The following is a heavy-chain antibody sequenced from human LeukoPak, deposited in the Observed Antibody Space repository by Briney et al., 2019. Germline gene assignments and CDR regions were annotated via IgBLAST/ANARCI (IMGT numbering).Heavy chain of an antibody. D-gene: IGHD1-7*01. J-gene: IGHJ4*02. CDR2: INPNSGVT. V-gene: IGHV1-2*02. CDR3: ARAPNTCNWNYAYFDF. Sequence: ASVKVSCKASGYTFSGYYMHWVRQAPGQGLEWMGWINPNSGVTNYAQDFQGRVTMTRDTSVSTAYMELRRLRPDDTALYYCARAPNTCNWNYAYFDFWGQGTLVTVSS. CDR1: GYTFSGYY.